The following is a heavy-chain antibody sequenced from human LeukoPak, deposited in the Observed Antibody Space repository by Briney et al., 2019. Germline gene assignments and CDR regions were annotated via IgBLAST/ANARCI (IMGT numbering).Heavy chain of an antibody. J-gene: IGHJ4*02. V-gene: IGHV4-31*03. CDR1: GGSISSGGYY. CDR3: ARVGQSTGDFWSGYKYYFDY. CDR2: IYYSGST. D-gene: IGHD3-3*01. Sequence: SETLSLTCTVSGGSISSGGYYWSWIRQHPGKGLEWIGYIYYSGSTYYNPSLKSRVTISVDTSKNQFSLKLSSETAADTAVYYCARVGQSTGDFWSGYKYYFDYWGQGTLVTVSS.